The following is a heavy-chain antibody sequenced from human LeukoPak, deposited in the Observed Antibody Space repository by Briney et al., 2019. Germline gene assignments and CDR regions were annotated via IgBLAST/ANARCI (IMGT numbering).Heavy chain of an antibody. Sequence: SETLSLTCTVSGGSISSDYWSWIRQPPGKGLEWIGYVYYRGNTNYNPSLKSRVTISLDTSNNQFSLKLSSVTAADTAVYYCARGAGWYEHWGQGTLVTVSS. D-gene: IGHD6-13*01. CDR1: GGSISSDY. V-gene: IGHV4-59*08. J-gene: IGHJ5*02. CDR3: ARGAGWYEH. CDR2: VYYRGNT.